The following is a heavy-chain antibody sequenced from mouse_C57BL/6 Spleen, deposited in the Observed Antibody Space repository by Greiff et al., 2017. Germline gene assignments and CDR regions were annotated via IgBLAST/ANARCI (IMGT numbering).Heavy chain of an antibody. CDR3: ARAFSYYDYEDFPMDY. CDR2: IDPEDGET. Sequence: VQLQQSGAELVKPGASVKLSCTASGFNIKDYYMHWVKQRTEQGLAWIGRIDPEDGETKYAPNFQGKATITADTSSNTAYLQLSSLTSEDTAVYYCARAFSYYDYEDFPMDYWGQGTSVTVSS. V-gene: IGHV14-2*01. CDR1: GFNIKDYY. D-gene: IGHD2-4*01. J-gene: IGHJ4*01.